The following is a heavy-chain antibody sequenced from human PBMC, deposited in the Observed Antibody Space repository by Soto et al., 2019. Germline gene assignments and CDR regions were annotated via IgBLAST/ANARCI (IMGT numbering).Heavy chain of an antibody. J-gene: IGHJ5*02. CDR1: GGTVASSHW. CDR3: AREIVTAGGNNYFDP. Sequence: LSLTCGVSGGTVASSHWWSWVRQSPGRGLEWIGNVYHTGDTNFNPSLQSRVTFSVDKSNNQFSLRLTSVTAADTAVYFCAREIVTAGGNNYFDPWGPGTLVTVSS. V-gene: IGHV4-4*01. D-gene: IGHD2-21*02. CDR2: VYHTGDT.